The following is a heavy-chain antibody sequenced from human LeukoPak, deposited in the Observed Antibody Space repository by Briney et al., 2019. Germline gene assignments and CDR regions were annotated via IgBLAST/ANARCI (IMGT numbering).Heavy chain of an antibody. CDR1: GYTFTDYY. V-gene: IGHV1-69-2*01. J-gene: IGHJ4*02. CDR3: ATHGGSYPPKS. D-gene: IGHD1-26*01. CDR2: VDPEDGET. Sequence: GASVKVSCKASGYTFTDYYMHWVQQAPGKGLEWMGRVDPEDGETIYAEKFQGRVTITADTSTDTAYMELSSLRSEDTAVYYCATHGGSYPPKSWGQGTLVTVSS.